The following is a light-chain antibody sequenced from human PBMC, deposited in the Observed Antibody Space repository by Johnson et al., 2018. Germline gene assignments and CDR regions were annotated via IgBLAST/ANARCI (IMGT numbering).Light chain of an antibody. Sequence: QSVLTQPPSVSAAPGQKVTISCSGSSSNIVNNYVSWYQQLPGTAPKLLIYENNKRPSGIPDRFSGSKSGTSATLGITGLQTGDEADYYCGTWDSSLSAGNVFGTGTKFTVL. J-gene: IGLJ1*01. CDR2: ENN. CDR1: SSNIVNNY. V-gene: IGLV1-51*02. CDR3: GTWDSSLSAGNV.